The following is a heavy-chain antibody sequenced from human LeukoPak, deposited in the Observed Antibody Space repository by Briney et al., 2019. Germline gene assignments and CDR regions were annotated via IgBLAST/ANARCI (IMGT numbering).Heavy chain of an antibody. CDR1: GYSFTSYW. J-gene: IGHJ1*01. CDR2: IYPGDSDT. CDR3: ASSLGYCSSTSCYSPGQFQH. Sequence: GESLKISCKGSGYSFTSYWIGWVRQMPGKGLEWMGIIYPGDSDTRYSPSFQGQVTISADKSISTAYLQWSSLKASDTAMYYCASSLGYCSSTSCYSPGQFQHRGQGTLVTVSS. V-gene: IGHV5-51*01. D-gene: IGHD2-2*02.